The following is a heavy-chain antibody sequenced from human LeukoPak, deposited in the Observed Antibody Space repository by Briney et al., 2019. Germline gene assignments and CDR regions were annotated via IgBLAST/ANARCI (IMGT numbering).Heavy chain of an antibody. CDR2: IYHSGST. D-gene: IGHD3-10*01. V-gene: IGHV4-4*02. J-gene: IGHJ5*02. Sequence: SETLSLTCAVSGGSISSSNWWSWVRQPPGKGLEWIGEIYHSGSTNYNPSLKSRVTISVDKSKNQFSLKLSSVTAADTAVYYCARDPGRITMVWGVIARWFDPWGQGTLVTVSS. CDR3: ARDPGRITMVWGVIARWFDP. CDR1: GGSISSSNW.